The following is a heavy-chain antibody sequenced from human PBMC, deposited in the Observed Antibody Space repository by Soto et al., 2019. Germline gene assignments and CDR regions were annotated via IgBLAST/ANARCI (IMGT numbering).Heavy chain of an antibody. Sequence: EVQLVESGGGLVKPGGSLRLSCAASGFTFSNAWMSWVRQAPGKGLEWVGRIKSKTDGGTTDYAAPVKGRFTISRDDSNNTLYLQMNSLKTEDTAVYYCTTSRASYYYDSSGYYYFDYWGQGTLVTVSS. J-gene: IGHJ4*02. CDR1: GFTFSNAW. D-gene: IGHD3-22*01. CDR2: IKSKTDGGTT. V-gene: IGHV3-15*01. CDR3: TTSRASYYYDSSGYYYFDY.